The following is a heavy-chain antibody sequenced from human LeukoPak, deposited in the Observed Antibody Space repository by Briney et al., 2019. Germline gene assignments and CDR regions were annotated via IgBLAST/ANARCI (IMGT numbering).Heavy chain of an antibody. CDR1: GFTFSSYS. D-gene: IGHD3-22*01. J-gene: IGHJ4*02. CDR3: ARDNYYDSSGYYRRLDY. V-gene: IGHV4-34*01. Sequence: PGGSLRLSCAASGFTFSSYSMNWVRQAPGKGLEWIGEINHSGSTNYNPSLKSRVTISVDTSKNQFSLKLSSVTAADTAVYYCARDNYYDSSGYYRRLDYWGQGTLVTVSS. CDR2: INHSGST.